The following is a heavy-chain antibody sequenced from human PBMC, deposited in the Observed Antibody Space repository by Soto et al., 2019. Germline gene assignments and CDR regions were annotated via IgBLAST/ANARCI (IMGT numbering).Heavy chain of an antibody. J-gene: IGHJ3*02. CDR3: ARDRVEVTYYYDSSGYYYGPHDAFDI. D-gene: IGHD3-22*01. Sequence: PSVKVSCKASGGTFSSYAISWVRQAPGQGLEWMGGIIPIFGTANYAQKFQGRVTITADESTSTAYMELSSLRSEDTAVYYCARDRVEVTYYYDSSGYYYGPHDAFDIWGQGTMVTVSS. V-gene: IGHV1-69*13. CDR1: GGTFSSYA. CDR2: IIPIFGTA.